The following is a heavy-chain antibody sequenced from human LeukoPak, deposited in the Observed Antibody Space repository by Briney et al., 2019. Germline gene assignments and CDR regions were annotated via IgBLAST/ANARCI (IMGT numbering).Heavy chain of an antibody. CDR2: IYYSGST. CDR1: GGSISSSSYY. D-gene: IGHD3-9*01. V-gene: IGHV4-39*07. CDR3: ARDGLTYYDILTGYYGY. J-gene: IGHJ4*02. Sequence: SETLSLTCTVSGGSISSSSYYWGWIRQPPGKGLEWIGSIYYSGSTYYNPSLKSRVTISVDTSKNQFSLKLSSATAADTAVYYCARDGLTYYDILTGYYGYWGQGTLVTVSS.